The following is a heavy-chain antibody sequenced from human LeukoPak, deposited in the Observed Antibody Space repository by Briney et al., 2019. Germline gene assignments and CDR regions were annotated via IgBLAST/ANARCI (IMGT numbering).Heavy chain of an antibody. CDR3: ARAVRGSAVDTGDR. CDR1: GFTFSSYW. D-gene: IGHD3-10*01. Sequence: PGGSLRLSCAASGFTFSSYWMMWVSQAPGKGLEGVANIKNDGSEEYYVDSVKGRFTISRDNAKNSLFLQMNSLTVEDTAVYYCARAVRGSAVDTGDRWGQGTLVTVSS. J-gene: IGHJ4*02. V-gene: IGHV3-7*01. CDR2: IKNDGSEE.